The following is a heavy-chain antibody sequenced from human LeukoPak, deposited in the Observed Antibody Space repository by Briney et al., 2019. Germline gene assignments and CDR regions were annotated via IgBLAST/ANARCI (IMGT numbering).Heavy chain of an antibody. V-gene: IGHV4-59*01. J-gene: IGHJ4*02. D-gene: IGHD5-18*01. CDR3: ARGRRVDAAMLSD. Sequence: GSLRLSCAASGFTFSTYSMNWVRQAPGKGLEWIGYIYYSGNANYNPSLKSRVTISVDTSNSQLSLKLNSVTAADTAVYYCARGRRVDAAMLSDWGRGTRVTVSS. CDR2: IYYSGNA. CDR1: GFTFSTYS.